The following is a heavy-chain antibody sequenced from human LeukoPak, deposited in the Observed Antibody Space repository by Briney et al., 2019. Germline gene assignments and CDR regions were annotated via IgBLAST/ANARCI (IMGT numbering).Heavy chain of an antibody. CDR1: GGSISSYTHY. V-gene: IGHV4-39*02. J-gene: IGHJ5*02. CDR3: VSNSSLSPWFHP. CDR2: VYYTGGT. D-gene: IGHD6-6*01. Sequence: SETLSLTCTVSGGSISSYTHYWGWSPQPPGKVREWIATVYYTGGTYYNPSLKSRITISIDTSRNHLSLKLQSVIDADTAMYYCVSNSSLSPWFHPWGQGTLVTVSS.